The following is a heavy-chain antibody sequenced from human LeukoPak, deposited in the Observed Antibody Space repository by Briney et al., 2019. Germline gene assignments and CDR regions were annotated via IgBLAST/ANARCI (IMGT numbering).Heavy chain of an antibody. J-gene: IGHJ4*02. CDR1: GFTFSSYA. D-gene: IGHD3-3*01. Sequence: GGSLRLSCAASGFTFSSYAMSWVRQAPGKGLEWVSAISGSGGSTYYADSVKGRFTISRDNSKNTLYLQMNSLRAEDTAVYYCAKNPNWSGYLNYYFDYWGQGTLVTVSS. CDR2: ISGSGGST. V-gene: IGHV3-23*01. CDR3: AKNPNWSGYLNYYFDY.